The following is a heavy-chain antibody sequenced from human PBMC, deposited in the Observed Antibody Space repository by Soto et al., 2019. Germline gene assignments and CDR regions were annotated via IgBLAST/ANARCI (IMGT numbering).Heavy chain of an antibody. CDR2: ISGSGGST. D-gene: IGHD3-22*01. CDR3: ASYYDSSGGFDY. J-gene: IGHJ4*02. Sequence: PGGSLRLSCAASGFTFSSYAMSWVRQAPGKGLEWVSAISGSGGSTYYADSVKGRFTVSRDTSKNQFSLKLSSVTAADTAVYYCASYYDSSGGFDYWGQGTLVTVS. V-gene: IGHV3-23*01. CDR1: GFTFSSYA.